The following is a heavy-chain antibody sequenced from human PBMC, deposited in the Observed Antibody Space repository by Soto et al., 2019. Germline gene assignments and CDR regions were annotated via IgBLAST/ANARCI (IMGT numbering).Heavy chain of an antibody. Sequence: EVQLLESGGGLVQPGGSLRLSCAASGFTFSSYAMSWVRQAPGKGLEWVSAIVASGGYTIHVEAVKGLFTISRDNSKNTLHLRLNRLRADDTAVYYCAKDGCGSPTGPYYFYSCMAVWGKGTTVTVSS. V-gene: IGHV3-23*01. J-gene: IGHJ6*03. CDR1: GFTFSSYA. D-gene: IGHD2-2*01. CDR3: AKDGCGSPTGPYYFYSCMAV. CDR2: IVASGGYT.